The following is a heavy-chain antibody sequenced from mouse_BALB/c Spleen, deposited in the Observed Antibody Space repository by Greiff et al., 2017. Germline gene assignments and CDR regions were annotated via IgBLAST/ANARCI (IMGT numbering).Heavy chain of an antibody. D-gene: IGHD2-4*01. J-gene: IGHJ2*01. CDR3: ARYYYDYDGFDY. CDR2: INPSTGYT. Sequence: VQLQQSGAELAKPGASVKMSCKASGYTFTSYWMHWVKQRPGQGLEWIGYINPSTGYTEYNQKFKDKATLTADKSSSTAYMQLSSLTSEDSAVYYCARYYYDYDGFDYWGQGTTLTVSS. CDR1: GYTFTSYW. V-gene: IGHV1-7*01.